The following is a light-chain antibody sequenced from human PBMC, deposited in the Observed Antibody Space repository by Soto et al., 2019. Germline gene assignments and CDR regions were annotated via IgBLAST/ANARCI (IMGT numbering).Light chain of an antibody. CDR2: GAS. CDR1: QSVSSSY. J-gene: IGKJ4*01. Sequence: EIVLTQSPGTLSLSPGERATLSCRASQSVSSSYLAWYQQKPGQAPRRLIYGASSRATGIPDRFSGSGSGTAFTLTISRLEPEDFAVYYCQQYDSSPLTFGGGTKVEIK. CDR3: QQYDSSPLT. V-gene: IGKV3-20*01.